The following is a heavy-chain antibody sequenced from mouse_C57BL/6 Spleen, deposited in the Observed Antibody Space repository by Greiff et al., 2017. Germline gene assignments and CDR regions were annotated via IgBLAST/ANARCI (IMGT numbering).Heavy chain of an antibody. CDR3: TRRYYGSSSHWYFDV. J-gene: IGHJ1*03. CDR2: IDPETGGT. CDR1: GYTFTDYE. Sequence: QVQLQQSGAELVRPGASVTLSCKASGYTFTDYEMHWVKQTPVHGLEWIGAIDPETGGTAYNQKFKGKAILTADKSSSTAYVELRSLTSEDSAVYYCTRRYYGSSSHWYFDVWGTGTTVTVSS. V-gene: IGHV1-15*01. D-gene: IGHD1-1*01.